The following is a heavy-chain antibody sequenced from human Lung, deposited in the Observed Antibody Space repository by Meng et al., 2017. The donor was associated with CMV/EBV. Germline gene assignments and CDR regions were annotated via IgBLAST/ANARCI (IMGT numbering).Heavy chain of an antibody. Sequence: GGSLRLXCEASGFAFNSYGMHWVRQAPGKGLAWVAFIQYDGGNKYYADSVKGRFTISRDNSKNTLYVQMNSLRAEDTAVYYCAKDREQWWWGYYGMDIWGQGTXVTVSS. CDR1: GFAFNSYG. J-gene: IGHJ6*02. CDR2: IQYDGGNK. CDR3: AKDREQWWWGYYGMDI. V-gene: IGHV3-30*02. D-gene: IGHD2-15*01.